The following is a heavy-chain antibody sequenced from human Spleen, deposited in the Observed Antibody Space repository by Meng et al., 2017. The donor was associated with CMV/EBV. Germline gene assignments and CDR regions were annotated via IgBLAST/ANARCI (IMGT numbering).Heavy chain of an antibody. J-gene: IGHJ4*02. Sequence: QVQFVQSGAEVKKPGASVKLSCEASGDTFTTSGYGMHWVRQAPGQRLEWMGKIAPIFGTVKVAEKFQDRVTITADESTSTAYMELISLRSDDTAVYYCARDWAWTHDQWGQGTLVTVSS. V-gene: IGHV1-69*13. D-gene: IGHD1-1*01. CDR2: IAPIFGTV. CDR1: GDTFTTSGYG. CDR3: ARDWAWTHDQ.